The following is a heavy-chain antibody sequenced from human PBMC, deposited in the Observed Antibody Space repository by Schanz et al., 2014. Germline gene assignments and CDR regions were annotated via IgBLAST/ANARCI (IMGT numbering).Heavy chain of an antibody. V-gene: IGHV3-11*06. Sequence: QVQLVESGGGLVKPGGSLRLSCAASGFTFSDYYMSWIRQAPGKGLEWVSYVSSSSSYTHYADSVKGRFTVSRDNSKNTLYLQLNSLRAEDTAVYYCARDFHGYGPHLDYWGQGSLVTVSS. J-gene: IGHJ4*02. CDR2: VSSSSSYT. D-gene: IGHD5-12*01. CDR3: ARDFHGYGPHLDY. CDR1: GFTFSDYY.